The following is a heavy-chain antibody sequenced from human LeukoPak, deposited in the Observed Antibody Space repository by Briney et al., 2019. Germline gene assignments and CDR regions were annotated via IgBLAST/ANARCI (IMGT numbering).Heavy chain of an antibody. CDR1: GFTFSNYA. CDR3: ARDYGSYTAMVTRSHYYCYYGMDV. V-gene: IGHV3-23*01. Sequence: GGSLRLSCAASGFTFSNYAMNWVRQAPGKGLEWVSNIRGSGSVTYYADSVKGRFTISRDNSKNTLYLQMNSLRAEDTAVYYCARDYGSYTAMVTRSHYYCYYGMDVWGQGTTVTVSS. CDR2: IRGSGSVT. D-gene: IGHD5-18*01. J-gene: IGHJ6*02.